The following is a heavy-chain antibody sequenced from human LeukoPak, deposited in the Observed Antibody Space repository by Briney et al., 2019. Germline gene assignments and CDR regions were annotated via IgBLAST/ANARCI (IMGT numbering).Heavy chain of an antibody. CDR1: GFTFSSYA. J-gene: IGHJ4*02. CDR2: INHSGST. V-gene: IGHV4-34*01. Sequence: RSGGSLRLSCAASGFTFSSYAMSWVRQAPGKGLEWIGEINHSGSTNYNPSLKSRVTISVDTSKNQFSLKLSSVTAADTAVYYCASGRYYYDSSGYLPGPPQYYFDYWGQGTLVTVSS. D-gene: IGHD3-22*01. CDR3: ASGRYYYDSSGYLPGPPQYYFDY.